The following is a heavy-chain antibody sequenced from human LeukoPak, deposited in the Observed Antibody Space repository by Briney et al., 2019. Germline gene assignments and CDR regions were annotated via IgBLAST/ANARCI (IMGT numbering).Heavy chain of an antibody. V-gene: IGHV4-59*01. J-gene: IGHJ4*02. Sequence: PSETLSPTCTVSGGSISSYYWSWIRQSPGKGLEWIGSIYYSGSTNYNPSLKSRVTISVDTSKNQFSLKLSSVTAADTAVYYCAANYDTSGYYYALDYWGQGTLVTVSS. CDR2: IYYSGST. CDR1: GGSISSYY. CDR3: AANYDTSGYYYALDY. D-gene: IGHD3-22*01.